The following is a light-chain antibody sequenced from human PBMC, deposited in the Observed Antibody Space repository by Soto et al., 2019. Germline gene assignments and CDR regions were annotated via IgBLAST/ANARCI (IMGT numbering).Light chain of an antibody. Sequence: DIQMTQSPSSLSASVGDRVTITCRASQSISSYLNWYQQKPGKAPKLLIYAASSLQSGVPSRFSGSGSGTDFTLTISSLQPEDFATYYGQQSYSTPYTFGQGTQLEIK. J-gene: IGKJ2*01. CDR2: AAS. CDR1: QSISSY. V-gene: IGKV1-39*01. CDR3: QQSYSTPYT.